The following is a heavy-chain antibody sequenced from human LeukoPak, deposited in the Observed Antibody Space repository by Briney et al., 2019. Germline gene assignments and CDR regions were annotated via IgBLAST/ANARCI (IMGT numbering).Heavy chain of an antibody. CDR1: GYTFTGYY. CDR2: INPNSGGT. V-gene: IGHV1-2*02. J-gene: IGHJ5*02. Sequence: ASVKVSCKASGYTFTGYYMHWVRQAPGQGLEWMGWINPNSGGTNYAQKFQGRVTMTRDTSISTAYMELSRLRSDDTAVYYCARDDGIVVVPAALNWFDPWGQGTPVTVSS. CDR3: ARDDGIVVVPAALNWFDP. D-gene: IGHD2-2*01.